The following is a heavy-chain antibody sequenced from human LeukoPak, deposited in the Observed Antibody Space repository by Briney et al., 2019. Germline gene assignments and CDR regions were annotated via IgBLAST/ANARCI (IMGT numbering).Heavy chain of an antibody. CDR3: ARVPTVFGVDPEQNHFDR. D-gene: IGHD3-3*01. J-gene: IGHJ4*02. CDR1: GFTFVNFG. CDR2: ISDYNGNR. Sequence: GASVKVSCKASGFTFVNFGITWVRQAPGQGLEWMGWISDYNGNRKIAQNFRGRVTLTTDISTGTAYMELGSLRSDDTAVYFCARVPTVFGVDPEQNHFDRWGQGTLVIVSA. V-gene: IGHV1-18*04.